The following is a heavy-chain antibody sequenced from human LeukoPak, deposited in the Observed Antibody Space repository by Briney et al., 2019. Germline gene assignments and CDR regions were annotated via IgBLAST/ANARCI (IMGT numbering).Heavy chain of an antibody. V-gene: IGHV3-23*01. CDR3: AKDPRAIVVVTAIDY. CDR2: ISGSGGST. D-gene: IGHD2-21*02. CDR1: GFTFSSYA. Sequence: GGSLRLSCAASGFTFSSYAMSWVRQVPGKGLKWVSAISGSGGSTYYADSVKGRFTISRDNSKNTLYLQMNSLRAEDTAVYYCAKDPRAIVVVTAIDYWGQGTLVTVSS. J-gene: IGHJ4*02.